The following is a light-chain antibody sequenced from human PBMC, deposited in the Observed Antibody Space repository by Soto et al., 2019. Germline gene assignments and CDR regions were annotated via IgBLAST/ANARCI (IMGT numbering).Light chain of an antibody. CDR2: DVS. CDR3: SSYTSSSTPGV. CDR1: SSDVGGYYF. V-gene: IGLV2-14*03. Sequence: QSALTQPASVSGSPGQSITISCTGTSSDVGGYYFVSWYQHHPGKAPKLIIYDVSSRPSGVSNRFSGSKSGNTASLTISGLQAEDEADYYCSSYTSSSTPGVFGGGTKLTVL. J-gene: IGLJ3*02.